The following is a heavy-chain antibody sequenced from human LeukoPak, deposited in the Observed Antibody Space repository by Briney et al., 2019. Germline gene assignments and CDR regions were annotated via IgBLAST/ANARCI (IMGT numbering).Heavy chain of an antibody. V-gene: IGHV3-23*01. J-gene: IGHJ4*02. CDR3: AKRVDSSGYYYLPYFDY. CDR1: GFSLSRNA. CDR2: ISDSGGSR. Sequence: GGSLRLSCAVSGFSLSRNAMTWVRQAPGKGLEWVSVISDSGGSRYHADSVKGRFTISRDNSKNTLYLQMNSLRAEDTAVYYCAKRVDSSGYYYLPYFDYWGQGTLVTVSS. D-gene: IGHD3-22*01.